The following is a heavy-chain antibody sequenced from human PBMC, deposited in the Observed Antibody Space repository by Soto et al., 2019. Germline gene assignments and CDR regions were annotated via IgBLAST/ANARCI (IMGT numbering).Heavy chain of an antibody. D-gene: IGHD6-19*01. CDR2: INWNGGST. CDR3: ARENGWYDAFDI. Sequence: AGGSLRLSCAASGFTFDDYGMSWARQAPGKGLEWVSGINWNGGSTGYADSVKGRFTISRDNAKNSLYLQMNSLRAEDTALYHSARENGWYDAFDIWGQRTMVTVSS. V-gene: IGHV3-20*01. J-gene: IGHJ3*02. CDR1: GFTFDDYG.